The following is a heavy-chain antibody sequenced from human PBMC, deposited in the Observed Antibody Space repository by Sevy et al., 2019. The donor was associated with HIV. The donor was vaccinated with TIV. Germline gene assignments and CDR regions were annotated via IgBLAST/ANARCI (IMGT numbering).Heavy chain of an antibody. CDR1: GFTFSSYE. CDR3: ARDQHSSGWYYYYYGMDV. Sequence: GGSLRLSCAASGFTFSSYEMSWVRQAPGKGLEWVSSINYIDRYIKYAASVRGRFTISRDNPKNSVSLRMNSLRDDDTAMYYCARDQHSSGWYYYYYGMDVWGQGTTVTVSS. J-gene: IGHJ6*02. D-gene: IGHD6-19*01. V-gene: IGHV3-21*06. CDR2: INYIDRYI.